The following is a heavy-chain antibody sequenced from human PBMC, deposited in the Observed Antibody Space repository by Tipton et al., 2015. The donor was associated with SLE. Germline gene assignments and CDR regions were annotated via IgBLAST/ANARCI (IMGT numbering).Heavy chain of an antibody. CDR3: ARDLEQFGGAFAI. V-gene: IGHV4-39*06. D-gene: IGHD3-10*01. Sequence: WIRQPPGKGLEWIWSIYYSGSTYYNPSLKSRVTISVDTAKNQFALKLSSVTAADTAVYYCARDLEQFGGAFAIGGQGTKVTVSS. J-gene: IGHJ3*02. CDR2: IYYSGST.